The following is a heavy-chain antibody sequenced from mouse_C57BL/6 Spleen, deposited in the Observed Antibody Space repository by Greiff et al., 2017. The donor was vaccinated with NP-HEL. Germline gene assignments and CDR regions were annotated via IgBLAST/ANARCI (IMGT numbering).Heavy chain of an antibody. J-gene: IGHJ3*01. CDR1: GYTFTSYW. CDR2: IDPSDSYT. CDR3: ARGGYDHPVDYDCDGARFEY. Sequence: QVQLQQPGAELVMPGASVKLSCKASGYTFTSYWMHWVKQRPGQGLEWIGVIDPSDSYTNYNQKFKGKSTLTVDKSSSTAYMQLSSLTSEDSAVXYCARGGYDHPVDYDCDGARFEYWGQGTMVTVSA. V-gene: IGHV1-69*01. D-gene: IGHD2-2*01.